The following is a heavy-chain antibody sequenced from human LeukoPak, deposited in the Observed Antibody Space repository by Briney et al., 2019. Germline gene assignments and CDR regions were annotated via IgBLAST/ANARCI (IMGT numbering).Heavy chain of an antibody. CDR2: IYYSGST. CDR3: ARRDPQQLVLGY. V-gene: IGHV4-39*01. CDR1: GGSISSSSYY. J-gene: IGHJ4*02. D-gene: IGHD6-13*01. Sequence: SETLSLTCTVSGGSISSSSYYWGWIRQPPGKGLEWIGSIYYSGSTYYNPSLKSRVTISVDTSKNQFSLKLSSVTAADTAVYYCARRDPQQLVLGYWGQGTLVTVSS.